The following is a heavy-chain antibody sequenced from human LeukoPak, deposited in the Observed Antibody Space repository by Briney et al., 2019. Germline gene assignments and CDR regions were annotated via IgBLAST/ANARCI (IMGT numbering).Heavy chain of an antibody. CDR1: GFSFSTYW. CDR2: IKEDGSEK. V-gene: IGHV3-7*01. Sequence: GGSLKLSCVASGFSFSTYWMSWVRQAPGKGLEGVANIKEDGSEKYYVDSVKGRFTMSRDNAKNSVYLQMNGLRVEDTAVYYCARVRPMDDFWSPPGTFDIWGQGTMVTVSS. D-gene: IGHD3-3*01. J-gene: IGHJ3*02. CDR3: ARVRPMDDFWSPPGTFDI.